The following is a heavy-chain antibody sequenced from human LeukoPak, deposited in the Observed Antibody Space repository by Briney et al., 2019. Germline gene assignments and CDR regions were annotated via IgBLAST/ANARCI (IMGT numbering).Heavy chain of an antibody. D-gene: IGHD6-19*01. J-gene: IGHJ4*02. CDR1: GYTFTGYY. Sequence: ASVKVSCKASGYTFTGYYMHWVRQAPGQGLEWMGWINPNSGGTNYAQKFQGWVTMTRDTSISTAYMELSRLRSDDTAVYYCARDFRPGIAVAPDYWGQGTLVTVSS. V-gene: IGHV1-2*04. CDR2: INPNSGGT. CDR3: ARDFRPGIAVAPDY.